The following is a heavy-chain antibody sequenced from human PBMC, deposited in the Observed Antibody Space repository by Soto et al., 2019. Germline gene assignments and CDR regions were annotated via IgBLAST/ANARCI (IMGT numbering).Heavy chain of an antibody. CDR1: GGPFSSYG. CDR2: IIPLFGTP. J-gene: IGHJ4*02. CDR3: ARDGTIQMANFDF. D-gene: IGHD1-1*01. Sequence: QVLLMQSGAEVKKPGSSVKVSCTSSGGPFSSYGISWVRQVPGQGLELLGGIIPLFGTPSYARKFQDRLTISADESTTTASMELSSLTSEDTAMYFCARDGTIQMANFDFWGQGTLVTVSS. V-gene: IGHV1-69*01.